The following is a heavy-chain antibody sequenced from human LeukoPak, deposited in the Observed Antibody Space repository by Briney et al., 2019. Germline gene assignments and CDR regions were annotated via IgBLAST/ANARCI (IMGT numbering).Heavy chain of an antibody. D-gene: IGHD2-15*01. CDR2: ITSNGDRR. CDR3: ARDGVGAADY. J-gene: IGHJ4*02. CDR1: GFTFSNYA. Sequence: PGGSLRLSCAASGFTFSNYAMHWVRQAPGKGLEYVSTITSNGDRRYYANSVKGRFSISRDNFKNTLYLQMGSLRAEDMAVYYCARDGVGAADYWGQGTLVTVSS. V-gene: IGHV3-64*01.